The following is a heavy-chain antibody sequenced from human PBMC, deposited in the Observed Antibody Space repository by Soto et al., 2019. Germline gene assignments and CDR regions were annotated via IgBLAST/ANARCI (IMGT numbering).Heavy chain of an antibody. V-gene: IGHV1-46*01. CDR1: GYTFTSYY. CDR3: ARGVGPAWAFDI. J-gene: IGHJ3*02. D-gene: IGHD3-10*01. Sequence: ASVKVSCKASGYTFTSYYIHWVRQAPGQGLEWMGIINPSGGSTRYAQKFQGRVTMTRDTSTSTVYMELSSLRSEDTAVYYCARGVGPAWAFDIWGQGTMVTVSS. CDR2: INPSGGST.